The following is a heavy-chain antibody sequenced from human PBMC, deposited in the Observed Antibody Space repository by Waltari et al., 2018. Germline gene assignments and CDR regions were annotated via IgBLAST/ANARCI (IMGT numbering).Heavy chain of an antibody. D-gene: IGHD6-19*01. CDR2: INQSGRP. CDR1: GVSFSHFS. CDR3: ARAPKPVAVNYFDF. J-gene: IGHJ4*02. Sequence: QVQLQQWGAGLLKPSETLSLTCGVDGVSFSHFSWSWIRQPPGKGLEWIGEINQSGRPNYNPSLKSRVTISIDTSGNRLSLRLNSVAAADSAVYYCARAPKPVAVNYFDFWGQGTPVTVSS. V-gene: IGHV4-34*01.